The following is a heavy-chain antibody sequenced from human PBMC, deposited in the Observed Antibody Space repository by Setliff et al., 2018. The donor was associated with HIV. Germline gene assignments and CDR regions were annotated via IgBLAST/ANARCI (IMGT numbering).Heavy chain of an antibody. V-gene: IGHV4-39*07. D-gene: IGHD3-22*01. CDR1: GGSITSNNYY. J-gene: IGHJ6*02. CDR3: ARDTDYYDTSAYYTKGYYYAMDI. CDR2: MYYGGRT. Sequence: SETLSLTCTVSGGSITSNNYYWGWIRQPPGKGLEWIGSMYYGGRTYYNPSLRGRVTISEDTSKNQFSLRLNSLTAADTAVYYCARDTDYYDTSAYYTKGYYYAMDIWGQGTTVTVSS.